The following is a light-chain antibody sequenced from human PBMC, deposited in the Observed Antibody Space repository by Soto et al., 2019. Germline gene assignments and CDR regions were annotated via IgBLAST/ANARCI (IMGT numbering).Light chain of an antibody. J-gene: IGKJ2*01. CDR1: QSIGAS. CDR3: QQYTSYPYT. CDR2: DAS. V-gene: IGKV1-5*01. Sequence: DIQMTQSPSTLSASVGDRVTITCRATQSIGASLAWYQQQPGKGPKLLIYDASTLETGVPTRFSGSGSGTELPVTISSLQPDDFASYYCQQYTSYPYTFGQGTKLMI.